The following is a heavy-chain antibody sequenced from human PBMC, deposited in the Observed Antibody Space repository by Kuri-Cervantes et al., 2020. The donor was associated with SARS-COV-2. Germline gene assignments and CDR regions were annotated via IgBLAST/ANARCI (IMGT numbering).Heavy chain of an antibody. CDR3: AREAWSIDY. CDR2: IILIFGTA. V-gene: IGHV1-69*13. Sequence: SVKVSCKASGGTFSSYAISWVRQAPGQGLEWMGGIILIFGTANYAPKFQGRVMITEEDSKSTAYMELSSLRSEDTAVYYCAREAWSIDYWGQGTLVTVSS. CDR1: GGTFSSYA. J-gene: IGHJ4*02.